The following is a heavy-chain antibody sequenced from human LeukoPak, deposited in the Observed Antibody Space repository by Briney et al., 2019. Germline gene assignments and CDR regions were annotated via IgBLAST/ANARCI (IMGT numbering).Heavy chain of an antibody. D-gene: IGHD5-12*01. J-gene: IGHJ4*02. CDR3: ARVATGFGLYYFDY. Sequence: PSQTLSLTCAFSGYSISSGYYWGWIRPPPGKGLEWIGSIYHSGSTYYNPSLKSRVTISVDTSKNQFSLQLSSVTAADTAVYYCARVATGFGLYYFDYWGQGTLVTVSS. V-gene: IGHV4-38-2*01. CDR1: GYSISSGYY. CDR2: IYHSGST.